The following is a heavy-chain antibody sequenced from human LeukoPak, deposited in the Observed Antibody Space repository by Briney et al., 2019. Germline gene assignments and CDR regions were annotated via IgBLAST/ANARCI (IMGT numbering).Heavy chain of an antibody. CDR2: ISSSCSTI. D-gene: IGHD5-12*01. CDR1: GFTFSSYE. Sequence: GGSLRLSCAASGFTFSSYEMNWVRQAPGKGLEWVSYISSSCSTIYYADSVKGRFTISRDNAKNSLYLQMNSLRAEDTAVYYCARELGGYSGYDYSPYFDYWGQGTLVTVSS. CDR3: ARELGGYSGYDYSPYFDY. J-gene: IGHJ4*02. V-gene: IGHV3-48*03.